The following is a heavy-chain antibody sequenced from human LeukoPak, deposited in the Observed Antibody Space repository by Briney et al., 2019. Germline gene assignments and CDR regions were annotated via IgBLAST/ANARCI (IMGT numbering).Heavy chain of an antibody. D-gene: IGHD3-22*01. CDR2: IYPGDSDT. V-gene: IGHV5-51*01. Sequence: GESLKISCKASGYNFPDFWIAWVRQMPGKGLEWMGIIYPGDSDTRYSPSFQGQVTISADKSISTAYLQWSSLKASDTAMYYCARQRDYDTPIDYWGQGTLVTVSS. J-gene: IGHJ4*02. CDR3: ARQRDYDTPIDY. CDR1: GYNFPDFW.